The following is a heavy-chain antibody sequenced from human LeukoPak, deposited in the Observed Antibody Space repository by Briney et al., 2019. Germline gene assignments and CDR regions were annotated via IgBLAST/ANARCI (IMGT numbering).Heavy chain of an antibody. CDR2: ISAYNGNT. D-gene: IGHD3-3*01. V-gene: IGHV1-18*01. CDR3: ARDTPVLDFWSGYYTYYYYYMDV. CDR1: GYTFTNYG. Sequence: ASVKVSCKASGYTFTNYGISWVRQVPGQGLEWMAWISAYNGNTNYAQKFQGRVTMTTETSTSTAYMELRSLRSDDTAVYYCARDTPVLDFWSGYYTYYYYYMDVWGKGTTVTVSS. J-gene: IGHJ6*03.